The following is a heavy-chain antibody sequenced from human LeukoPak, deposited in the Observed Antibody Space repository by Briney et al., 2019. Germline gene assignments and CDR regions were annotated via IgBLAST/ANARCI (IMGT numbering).Heavy chain of an antibody. CDR3: TRDPLKLPGGIMITFGGVLFDY. V-gene: IGHV3-49*04. CDR1: GFTFGDYA. CDR2: IRSKAYGGTT. J-gene: IGHJ4*02. D-gene: IGHD3-16*01. Sequence: PGGSLRLSCTASGFTFGDYAMSWARQAPGKGLEWVGFIRSKAYGGTTEYAASVKGRFTISRDDSKSIAYLQMNSLKTEDTAVYYCTRDPLKLPGGIMITFGGVLFDYWGQGTLVTVSS.